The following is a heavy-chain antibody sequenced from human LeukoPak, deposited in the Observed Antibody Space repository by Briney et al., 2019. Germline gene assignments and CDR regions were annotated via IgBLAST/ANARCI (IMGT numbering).Heavy chain of an antibody. CDR2: ISAYNGNT. CDR3: ARETHYDFWSGYYYFDY. V-gene: IGHV1-18*01. Sequence: ASVKVSCKASGYTFTSYGISWVRQAPGQGLEWMGWISAYNGNTNYAQKLQGRVTMTTDTSTSTAYMELRSLRSDDTAVYYCARETHYDFWSGYYYFDYWGQGTLVTVSS. J-gene: IGHJ4*02. CDR1: GYTFTSYG. D-gene: IGHD3-3*01.